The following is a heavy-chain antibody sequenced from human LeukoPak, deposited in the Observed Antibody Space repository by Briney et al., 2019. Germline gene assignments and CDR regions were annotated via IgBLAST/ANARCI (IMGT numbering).Heavy chain of an antibody. V-gene: IGHV4-39*07. D-gene: IGHD5-18*01. CDR2: IYYSGST. CDR3: ARTPNVYEDTAMVTVNWFDP. J-gene: IGHJ5*02. Sequence: SETLSLTCTVSGGSISSSSYYWGWIRQPPGKGLEWIGSIYYSGSTYYNSSLKSRVTISVDTSKNQFSLKLSSVTAADTAVYYCARTPNVYEDTAMVTVNWFDPWGQGTLVTVSS. CDR1: GGSISSSSYY.